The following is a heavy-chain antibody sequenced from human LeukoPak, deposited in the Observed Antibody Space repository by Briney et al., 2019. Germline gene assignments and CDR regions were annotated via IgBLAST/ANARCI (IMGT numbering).Heavy chain of an antibody. CDR1: GGSIRSSYYY. V-gene: IGHV4-39*01. Sequence: PSETLSLTCTVPGGSIRSSYYYWGWIRQPPGKGLEWIGSIYDSGSTYYNPSLKSRVTISVDTSKNQFSLKLSSVTAADTAVYYCASSGSRWLIDKTYSPYWGQGTLVTVSS. CDR3: ASSGSRWLIDKTYSPY. CDR2: IYDSGST. D-gene: IGHD3-22*01. J-gene: IGHJ4*02.